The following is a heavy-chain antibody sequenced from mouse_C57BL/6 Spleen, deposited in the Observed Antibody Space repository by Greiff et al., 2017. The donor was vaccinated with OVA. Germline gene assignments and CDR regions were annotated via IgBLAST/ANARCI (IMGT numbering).Heavy chain of an antibody. CDR1: GYTFTDYY. CDR2: INPYNGGT. Sequence: VQLKESGPVLVKPGASVKMSCKASGYTFTDYYMNWVKQSHGKSLEWIGVINPYNGGTSYNQKFKGKATLTVDKSSSTAYMELNSLTSEDSAVYYCARGWDFDYWGQGTTLTVSS. D-gene: IGHD3-3*01. J-gene: IGHJ2*01. CDR3: ARGWDFDY. V-gene: IGHV1-19*01.